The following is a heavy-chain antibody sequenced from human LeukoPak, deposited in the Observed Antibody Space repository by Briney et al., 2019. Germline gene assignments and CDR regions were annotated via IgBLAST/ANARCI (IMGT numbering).Heavy chain of an antibody. J-gene: IGHJ4*02. CDR1: GFTFSSYS. D-gene: IGHD3-10*01. V-gene: IGHV3-53*01. CDR2: IYSGGNT. CDR3: ARYYGRGYFDF. Sequence: GGSLRLSCAASGFTFSSYSMNWVRQAPGKGLEWVSVIYSGGNTYYADSVKGRFTISRDNSKNTLYLQMNSLRAEDTAVYYCARYYGRGYFDFWGQGTLVTVSS.